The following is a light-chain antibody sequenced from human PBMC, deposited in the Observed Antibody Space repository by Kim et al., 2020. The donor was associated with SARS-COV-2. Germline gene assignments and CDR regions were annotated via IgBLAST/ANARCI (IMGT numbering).Light chain of an antibody. V-gene: IGLV10-54*01. J-gene: IGLJ3*02. CDR1: SNNVGNQG. CDR2: RNN. Sequence: LTQPPSVSKGLRQTATLTCTGNSNNVGNQGAAWLQQHQGHPPKLLSYRNNNRPSGISDRLSASRSGNTASLTITGLQPEDEADYYCSAWDSSLSAWVFGGGTQLTVL. CDR3: SAWDSSLSAWV.